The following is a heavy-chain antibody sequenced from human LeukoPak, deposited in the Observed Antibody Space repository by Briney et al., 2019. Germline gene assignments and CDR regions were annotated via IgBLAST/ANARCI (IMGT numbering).Heavy chain of an antibody. J-gene: IGHJ4*02. Sequence: GGSLRLSCAASGFTFDDYAMHWVRQAPGKGLEWVSGISWNSGSIGYADSVTGRFTISRDNAKHSLYLQMNSLRAEDTALYYCAKAFYYYYDSSGFDYWGQGTLVTVSS. CDR2: ISWNSGSI. CDR1: GFTFDDYA. D-gene: IGHD3-22*01. CDR3: AKAFYYYYDSSGFDY. V-gene: IGHV3-9*01.